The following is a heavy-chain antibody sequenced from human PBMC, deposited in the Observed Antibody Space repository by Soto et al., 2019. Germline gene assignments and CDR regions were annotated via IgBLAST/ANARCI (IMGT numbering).Heavy chain of an antibody. CDR2: IKKEDGSEK. CDR3: ARQKVWGVDAPYYYYRMDV. V-gene: IGHV3-7*01. J-gene: IGHJ6*02. Sequence: GWSLRLSCAASGFTFSQHWITWVRQPPGKGLEWVANIKKEDGSEKYYVDSVKGRFTISRDNAKNSVFLQMNTLRAEDTAVYYWARQKVWGVDAPYYYYRMDVWGQGNT. D-gene: IGHD2-15*01. CDR1: GFTFSQHW.